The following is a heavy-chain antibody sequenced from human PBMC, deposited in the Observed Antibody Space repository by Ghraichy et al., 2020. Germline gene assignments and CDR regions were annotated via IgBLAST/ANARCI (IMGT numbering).Heavy chain of an antibody. V-gene: IGHV3-7*03. CDR1: GFTFSNHW. Sequence: WGSLRLSCAASGFTFSNHWITWVRQTPEKGLEWVANINPDASEKNFLDSVKGRFTISRDNVKSSLYLQMNSLKDEDTAVYYCARGHYGMDVWGQGTTVTVSS. J-gene: IGHJ6*02. CDR3: ARGHYGMDV. CDR2: INPDASEK.